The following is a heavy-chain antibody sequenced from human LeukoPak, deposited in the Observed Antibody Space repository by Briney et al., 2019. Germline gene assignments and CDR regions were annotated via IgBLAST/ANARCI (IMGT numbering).Heavy chain of an antibody. D-gene: IGHD1-26*01. CDR2: ISSSSSYI. CDR3: ARDVSGSYGGNWFVL. Sequence: GGSLRLSCAASGFTFSSYSMNWVRQAPGKGLEWVSSISSSSSYIYYADSVKGRFTISRDNAKDSLYLQMNSLRAEDTAVYYCARDVSGSYGGNWFVLWGQGTLVTVSS. V-gene: IGHV3-21*01. J-gene: IGHJ5*02. CDR1: GFTFSSYS.